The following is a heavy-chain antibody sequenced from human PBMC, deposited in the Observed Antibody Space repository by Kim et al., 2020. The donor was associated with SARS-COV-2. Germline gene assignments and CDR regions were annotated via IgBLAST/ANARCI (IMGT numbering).Heavy chain of an antibody. J-gene: IGHJ6*02. Sequence: SRVTISVDTSKNQFSLKLSSVTAADTAVYYCARDLGPEILGGYYYYGMDVWGQGTTVTVSS. D-gene: IGHD1-26*01. V-gene: IGHV4-59*01. CDR3: ARDLGPEILGGYYYYGMDV.